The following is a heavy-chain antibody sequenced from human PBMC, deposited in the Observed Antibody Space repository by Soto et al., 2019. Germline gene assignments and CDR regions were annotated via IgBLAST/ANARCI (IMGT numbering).Heavy chain of an antibody. Sequence: EVQLLESGGGLVQPGGSLRLSCAASGFSFSSYAMVWVRQAPGTGLEWVSVISARGGSLYFADSVKGRFTMSRGNSKNEWSLEMNSLRAEDTAIYFCAKGSIEYSDSVDNWGQGTRVLFSS. J-gene: IGHJ4*02. D-gene: IGHD4-17*01. CDR2: ISARGGSL. CDR1: GFSFSSYA. CDR3: AKGSIEYSDSVDN. V-gene: IGHV3-23*01.